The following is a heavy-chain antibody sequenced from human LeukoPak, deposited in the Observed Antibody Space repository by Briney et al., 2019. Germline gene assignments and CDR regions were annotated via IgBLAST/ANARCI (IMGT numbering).Heavy chain of an antibody. D-gene: IGHD6-19*01. V-gene: IGHV4-39*07. CDR1: GGSISTTSFY. CDR3: ARETEKQWQY. J-gene: IGHJ4*03. CDR2: IYFSGTT. Sequence: SETLSLTCTVSGGSISTTSFYWAWIRQPPGKGLEWIGSIYFSGTTYYNPSLKSRVTISVDTSNNQFSLRLNSVTAADTALYYCARETEKQWQYWGQGTVVTVSS.